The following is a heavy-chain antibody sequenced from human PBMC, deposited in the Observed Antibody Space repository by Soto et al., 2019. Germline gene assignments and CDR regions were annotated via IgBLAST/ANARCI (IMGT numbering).Heavy chain of an antibody. CDR2: ISSNGVGT. CDR1: GFTLSGYA. J-gene: IGHJ6*03. Sequence: EVQLAESGGGLAQPGGSLRLSCAASGFTLSGYAMDWVRQAPGKGLEYVSGISSNGVGTYFANSVQGRFTISRDNSKNTVYLQMGSLRPEDMAVYYCARRARPDFYYMDVWGKGTTVTVS. V-gene: IGHV3-64*01. D-gene: IGHD6-6*01. CDR3: ARRARPDFYYMDV.